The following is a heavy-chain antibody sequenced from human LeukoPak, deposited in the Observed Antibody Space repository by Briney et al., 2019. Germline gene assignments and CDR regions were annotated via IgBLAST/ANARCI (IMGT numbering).Heavy chain of an antibody. J-gene: IGHJ5*02. CDR2: IYYSGST. CDR1: GGSISTTSYF. V-gene: IGHV4-39*01. D-gene: IGHD3-3*01. Sequence: SETLSLTCTVSGGSISTTSYFWGWIRQPPGKGLEWIGSIYYSGSTYYNPSLKSRVTISVDTSKNQFSLKLSSVTAADTAVYYCAIHRVGSGDTYYDFWSGYSGFDPWGQGTLVTVSS. CDR3: AIHRVGSGDTYYDFWSGYSGFDP.